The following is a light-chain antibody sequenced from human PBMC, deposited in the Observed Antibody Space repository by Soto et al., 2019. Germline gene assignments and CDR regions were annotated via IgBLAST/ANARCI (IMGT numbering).Light chain of an antibody. CDR2: GAS. CDR3: QQYNNWPPSII. CDR1: QSVSSN. V-gene: IGKV3-15*01. Sequence: EIVMTQSPATLSVPPGERATLSFRDSQSVSSNLAWYQQRPGQAPRLLIYGASTRATDTPVRFRGSGSGTEFTLTISSLQSEDFAVYYCQQYNNWPPSIIFGQGTRLEIK. J-gene: IGKJ5*01.